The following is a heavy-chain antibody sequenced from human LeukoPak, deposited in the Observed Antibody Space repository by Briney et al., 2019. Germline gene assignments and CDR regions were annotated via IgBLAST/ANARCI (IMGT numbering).Heavy chain of an antibody. V-gene: IGHV3-30*02. CDR2: IRYDGSNK. Sequence: GGSLRLSCAASGFTFRSYDMHWVRQAPGKGLEWVAFIRYDGSNKYYADSVKGRFTISRDNSKNTLYLQMNSLRAEDTAVYYCARGMTDYYYGSGNEVDYWGQGTLVTVSS. CDR1: GFTFRSYD. D-gene: IGHD3-10*01. J-gene: IGHJ4*02. CDR3: ARGMTDYYYGSGNEVDY.